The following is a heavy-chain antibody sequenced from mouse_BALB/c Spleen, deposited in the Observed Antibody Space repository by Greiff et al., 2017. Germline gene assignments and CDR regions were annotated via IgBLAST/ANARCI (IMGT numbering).Heavy chain of an antibody. CDR3: AREDYYGSSYGAMDY. D-gene: IGHD1-1*01. CDR1: GFSLTGYG. J-gene: IGHJ4*01. CDR2: IWGDGST. V-gene: IGHV2-6-7*01. Sequence: VKLVESGPGLVAPSQSLSITCTVSGFSLTGYGVNWVRQPPGKGLEWLGMIWGDGSTDYNSALKSRLSISKDNSKSQVFLKMNSLQTDDTARYYCAREDYYGSSYGAMDYWGQGTSVTVSS.